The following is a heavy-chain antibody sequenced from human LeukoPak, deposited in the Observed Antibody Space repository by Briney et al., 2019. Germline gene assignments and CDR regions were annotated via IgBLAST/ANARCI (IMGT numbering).Heavy chain of an antibody. V-gene: IGHV4-59*01. CDR3: ARGGMKLAYYFDH. CDR2: ISYSGST. CDR1: GGSFGSYD. Sequence: SETLSLTCTVSGGSFGSYDWSWIRQPPGKGLEWIGYISYSGSTNYNPSLKSRVTISVDTSKNQFSLKLSSVTAADTAVYYCARGGMKLAYYFDHWSQGTLVTVSS. D-gene: IGHD6-13*01. J-gene: IGHJ4*02.